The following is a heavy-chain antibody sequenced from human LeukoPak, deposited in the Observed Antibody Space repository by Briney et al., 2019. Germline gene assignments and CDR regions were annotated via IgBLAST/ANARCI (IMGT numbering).Heavy chain of an antibody. V-gene: IGHV1-46*01. CDR1: GYTFTSYY. Sequence: ASVKVSCKASGYTFTSYYMHWVRQAPGQGLEWMGIINPSGGSTSYAQKFQGRVTMTRDTSTSTVYMELSSLRSEDTAVYYCARDGAPQQLVGEAYYYYGMDVWGQGTTVTVSS. D-gene: IGHD6-13*01. CDR2: INPSGGST. CDR3: ARDGAPQQLVGEAYYYYGMDV. J-gene: IGHJ6*02.